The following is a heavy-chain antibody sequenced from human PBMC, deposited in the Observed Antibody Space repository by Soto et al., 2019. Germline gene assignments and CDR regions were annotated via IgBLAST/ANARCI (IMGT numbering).Heavy chain of an antibody. CDR2: IIPIFGTA. V-gene: IGHV1-69*13. CDR1: GGTFSSYA. J-gene: IGHJ6*02. Sequence: GASVKVSCKASGGTFSSYAISWVRQAPGQGLEWMGGIIPIFGTANYAQKFQGRVTITADESTSTAYMELSSLRSEDTAVYYCARGAGHYYYYGMDVWGQGTTVTVSS. CDR3: ARGAGHYYYYGMDV. D-gene: IGHD1-26*01.